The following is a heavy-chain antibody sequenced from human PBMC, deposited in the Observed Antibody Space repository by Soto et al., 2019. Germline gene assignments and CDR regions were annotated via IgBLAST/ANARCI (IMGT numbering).Heavy chain of an antibody. Sequence: GASVKVSCKASGYTFTGYNMHWVRQAPGQGLGWMGWINPNSGVTNYAQKFQGWVTMTRDTSISTAYMELSRLTSDDTAVYYCARDRGYCSNGVCNPSSYYYGMDVWGQGTTVTVSS. CDR1: GYTFTGYN. CDR2: INPNSGVT. J-gene: IGHJ6*02. CDR3: ARDRGYCSNGVCNPSSYYYGMDV. D-gene: IGHD2-8*01. V-gene: IGHV1-2*04.